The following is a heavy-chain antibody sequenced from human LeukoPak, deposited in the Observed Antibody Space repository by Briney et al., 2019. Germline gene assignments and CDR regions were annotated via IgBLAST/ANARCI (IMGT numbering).Heavy chain of an antibody. CDR1: GFTFSTYA. CDR3: AKGVAMGYYGSWSPVDY. V-gene: IGHV3-23*01. D-gene: IGHD3-10*01. CDR2: ISGSGGST. J-gene: IGHJ4*02. Sequence: PGGSLRLSCAASGFTFSTYAMSWVRQAPGKGLEWVSAISGSGGSTYYADSVKGRLTISRDNSKNTLYLQMNSLRADDTAVYYCAKGVAMGYYGSWSPVDYWGQGTLVTVSS.